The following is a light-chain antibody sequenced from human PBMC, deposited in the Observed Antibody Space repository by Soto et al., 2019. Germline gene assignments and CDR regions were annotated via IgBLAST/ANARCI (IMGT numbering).Light chain of an antibody. CDR3: SSYARSSNWVV. CDR1: SSDVGGYNY. J-gene: IGLJ2*01. V-gene: IGLV2-8*01. CDR2: EVS. Sequence: QSALTQPTSASGSPGQSVTISCTGTSSDVGGYNYVSWYQQHPGKAPKLMIYEVSKRPSGVPDRFSGSKSGNTASLTVSGLQAEDEADYYFSSYARSSNWVVFGGGTQLTVL.